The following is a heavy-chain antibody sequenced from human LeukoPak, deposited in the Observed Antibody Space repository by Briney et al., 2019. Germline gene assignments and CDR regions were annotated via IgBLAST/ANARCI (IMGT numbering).Heavy chain of an antibody. CDR2: IYRDGSS. D-gene: IGHD3-9*01. Sequence: PGESLRLPCVASGLSVSSNYMSWVRQAPGKGLEWVSVIYRDGSSYYAESVKGRFTISRDNSKNTLYIQMNSLRAEDTAVYYCARSFYDILIGYYQYFDYWGQGTLVTVSS. CDR1: GLSVSSNY. J-gene: IGHJ4*02. CDR3: ARSFYDILIGYYQYFDY. V-gene: IGHV3-66*01.